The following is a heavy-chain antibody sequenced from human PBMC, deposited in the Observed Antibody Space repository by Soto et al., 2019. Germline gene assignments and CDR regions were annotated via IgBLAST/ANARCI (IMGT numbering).Heavy chain of an antibody. Sequence: QVQLRESGPGLVKPSQTLSLTCSVSGASVAGGSYYWSWVRQPPGQGLEWIGYIPSRGRPFYNPSLPSRGTISSDTSKNQLSLQLTAVTAADTAAYYCARDTSSGYYFGIWGQGTLVTVSS. CDR1: GASVAGGSYY. CDR2: IPSRGRP. D-gene: IGHD5-12*01. V-gene: IGHV4-30-4*01. J-gene: IGHJ1*01. CDR3: ARDTSSGYYFGI.